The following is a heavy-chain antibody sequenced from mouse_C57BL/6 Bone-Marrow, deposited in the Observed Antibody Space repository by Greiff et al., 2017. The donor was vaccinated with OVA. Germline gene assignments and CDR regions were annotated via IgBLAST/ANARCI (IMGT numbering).Heavy chain of an antibody. CDR3: ARFYSLYAMDY. D-gene: IGHD2-12*01. V-gene: IGHV1-54*01. J-gene: IGHJ4*01. CDR1: GYAFTNYL. Sequence: QVQLQQSGAELVRPGTSVKVSCKASGYAFTNYLIEWVKQRPGQGLEWIGVINPGSGGTNYNEKFKGKATLTADKSSSTAYMQLSSLTSEDSAVYFCARFYSLYAMDYWGQGTSVTVSS. CDR2: INPGSGGT.